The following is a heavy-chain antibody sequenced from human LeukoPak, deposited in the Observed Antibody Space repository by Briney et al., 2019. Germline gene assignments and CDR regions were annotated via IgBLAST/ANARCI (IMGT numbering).Heavy chain of an antibody. Sequence: GRSLRLSCAASGFTFSSYAMHWVRQAPGKGLEWVAVISYDGSNKYYADSVKGRFTISRDNSKNTLYLQMGSLRAEDMAVYYCARGDTAMVIGPYWGQGTLVTVSS. CDR1: GFTFSSYA. CDR2: ISYDGSNK. D-gene: IGHD5-18*01. V-gene: IGHV3-30*14. J-gene: IGHJ4*02. CDR3: ARGDTAMVIGPY.